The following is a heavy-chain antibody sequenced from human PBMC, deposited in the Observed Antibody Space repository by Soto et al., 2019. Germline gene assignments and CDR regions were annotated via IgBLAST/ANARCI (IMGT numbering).Heavy chain of an antibody. CDR3: ARLYSSSSRIYYYYGMDV. J-gene: IGHJ6*02. D-gene: IGHD6-6*01. CDR1: RGAFSSCA. CDR2: IIPIFGTA. Sequence: SVKLSSKASRGAFSSCASCWVRQATGQGLEWMGGIIPIFGTANYAQKFQGRVTITADESTSTAYMELSSLRSEDTAVYYCARLYSSSSRIYYYYGMDVWGQGTTVSV. V-gene: IGHV1-69*13.